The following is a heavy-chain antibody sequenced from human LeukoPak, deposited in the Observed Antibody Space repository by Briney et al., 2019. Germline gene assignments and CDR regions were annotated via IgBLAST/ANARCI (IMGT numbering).Heavy chain of an antibody. CDR3: ARGSHRGYSYGYSRWVSYYFDY. CDR1: GGSFSGYY. Sequence: SETLSLTCAVYGGSFSGYYWSWIRQPPGKWLEWIGEINHSGSTNYNPSLKSRVTISVDTSKNQFSLKLSSVTAADTAVYYCARGSHRGYSYGYSRWVSYYFDYWGQGTLVTVSS. J-gene: IGHJ4*02. CDR2: INHSGST. D-gene: IGHD5-18*01. V-gene: IGHV4-34*01.